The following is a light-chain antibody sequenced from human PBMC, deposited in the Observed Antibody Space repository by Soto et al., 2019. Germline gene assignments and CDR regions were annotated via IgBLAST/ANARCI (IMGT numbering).Light chain of an antibody. CDR2: AAS. CDR1: QSISSX. Sequence: DLQMTQSPSSLSASVGDRVTITCRASQSISSXLKWYQQKTGKAPKLLIYAASSLQSGVPSRFSGSGSGTDFTLTISSLQPEDFATYYCQQSYSTPVTFGPGTKVDIK. J-gene: IGKJ3*01. V-gene: IGKV1-39*01. CDR3: QQSYSTPVT.